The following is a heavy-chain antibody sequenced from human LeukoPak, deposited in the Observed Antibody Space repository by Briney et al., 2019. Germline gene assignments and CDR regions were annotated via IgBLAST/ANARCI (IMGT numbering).Heavy chain of an antibody. J-gene: IGHJ6*03. Sequence: GGSPRLSCAASGFTFSSYAMSWVRQAPGKGLEWVSAISGSGGSTYYADSVKGRFTISRDNSKNTLYLQMNSLRAEDTAVYYCAKENGGYYLYYYYMDVWGKGTTVTVSS. CDR2: ISGSGGST. V-gene: IGHV3-23*01. CDR1: GFTFSSYA. D-gene: IGHD4-23*01. CDR3: AKENGGYYLYYYYMDV.